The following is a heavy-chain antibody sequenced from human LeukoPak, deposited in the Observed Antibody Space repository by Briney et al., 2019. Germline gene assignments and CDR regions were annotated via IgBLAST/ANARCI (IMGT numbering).Heavy chain of an antibody. CDR2: IWSDGSNK. J-gene: IGHJ4*02. V-gene: IGHV3-33*01. CDR3: ASAAGPFDH. D-gene: IGHD6-13*01. CDR1: GLSFSDYG. Sequence: GGSLRLSCVVSGLSFSDYGMHWVRQAPGKGLEWVAVIWSDGSNKYYADSVKGRFTISRDNSKNTLYLQMNTLRADDTAVYFCASAAGPFDHWGQGTLVTVSS.